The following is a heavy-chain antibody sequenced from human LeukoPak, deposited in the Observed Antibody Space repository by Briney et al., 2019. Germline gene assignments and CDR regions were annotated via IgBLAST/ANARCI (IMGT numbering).Heavy chain of an antibody. CDR2: ISAYNGNT. Sequence: ASVKISCKASGYTFSNYGISWVRQAPGQGLEWMGWISAYNGNTYYARKLQGRVTMTTDTSTSTAYMELRSLRSDDTAVYYCARDRSPTDFDSWGQGTLVTVSS. CDR3: ARDRSPTDFDS. CDR1: GYTFSNYG. J-gene: IGHJ4*02. V-gene: IGHV1-18*01.